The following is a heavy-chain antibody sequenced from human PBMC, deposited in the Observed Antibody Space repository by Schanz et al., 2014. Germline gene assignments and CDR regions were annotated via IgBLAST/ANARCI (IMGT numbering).Heavy chain of an antibody. CDR1: TFTFDHYA. CDR2: ISSGGGST. J-gene: IGHJ6*02. V-gene: IGHV3-23*01. CDR3: LAPDYGMDV. Sequence: EVQVLESGGGLVQPGGSLRLSCSASTFTFDHYAMTWVRQAPGKGLEWVSSISSGGGSTYYADSVKGRFTISRDNSKNTLYLQMNSLRAEDTAVYYCLAPDYGMDVWGQGTTVTVSS.